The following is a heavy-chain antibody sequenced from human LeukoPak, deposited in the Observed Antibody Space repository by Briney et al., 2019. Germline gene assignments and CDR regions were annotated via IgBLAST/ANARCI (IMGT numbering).Heavy chain of an antibody. CDR3: ASLALGYGY. D-gene: IGHD1-1*01. J-gene: IGHJ4*02. CDR2: IYYSGST. V-gene: IGHV4-59*01. CDR1: GGSISSYY. Sequence: SETLSLTCTVSGGSISSYYWSWIRQPPGKGLEWIGYIYYSGSTNHNPSLKSRVTISVDTSKNQFSLKLSSVTAADTAVYYCASLALGYGYWGQGTLVTVSS.